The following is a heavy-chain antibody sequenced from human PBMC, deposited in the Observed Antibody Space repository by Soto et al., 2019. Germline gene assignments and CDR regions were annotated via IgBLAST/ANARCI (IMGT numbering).Heavy chain of an antibody. J-gene: IGHJ4*02. CDR1: GYSFSPSG. CDR2: ISVHDEYP. CDR3: ARIEHNFGPHDC. D-gene: IGHD1-1*01. Sequence: QVPLAQSGAEVQKPGASVTVSCKASGYSFSPSGLSWVRQAPGQGRAWVGWISVHDEYPRYATELQGSVTMTEDTSTSTAYMELRSLTSEASAVYFCARIEHNFGPHDCWGQGTLVTVTS. V-gene: IGHV1-18*01.